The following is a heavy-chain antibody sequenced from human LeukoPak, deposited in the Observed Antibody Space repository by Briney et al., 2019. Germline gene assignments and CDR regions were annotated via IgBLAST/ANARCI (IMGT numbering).Heavy chain of an antibody. Sequence: GGSLRLSCAASGFTFGSYWMSWVRQAPGKGLEWVANIKQDGSEKYYVDSVKGRFTISRDNAKNSLYLQMNSLRAEDTAVYYCARFTRGFGGYWGQGTLVTVSS. CDR2: IKQDGSEK. CDR3: ARFTRGFGGY. D-gene: IGHD3-10*01. J-gene: IGHJ4*02. V-gene: IGHV3-7*01. CDR1: GFTFGSYW.